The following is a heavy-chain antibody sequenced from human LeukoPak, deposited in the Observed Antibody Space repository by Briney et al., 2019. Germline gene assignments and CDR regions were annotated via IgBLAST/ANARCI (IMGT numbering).Heavy chain of an antibody. CDR2: FDPEDGET. CDR3: ATASSGYYPFDY. D-gene: IGHD3-22*01. CDR1: GYTLTELS. J-gene: IGHJ4*02. Sequence: ASVKVSCKVSGYTLTELSMHWVRQAPGKGLEWMGGFDPEDGETIYAQKFQGRATMTEDTSTDTAYMELSSLRSEDTAVYYCATASSGYYPFDYWGQGTLVTVSS. V-gene: IGHV1-24*01.